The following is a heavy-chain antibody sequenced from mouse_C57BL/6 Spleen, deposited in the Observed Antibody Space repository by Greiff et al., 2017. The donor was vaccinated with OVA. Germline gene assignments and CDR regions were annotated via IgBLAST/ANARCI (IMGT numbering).Heavy chain of an antibody. CDR3: ARQDGNYEWFAY. CDR2: ISSGGSYT. CDR1: GFTFSSYG. V-gene: IGHV5-6*02. Sequence: DVMLVESGGDLVKPGGSLKLSCAASGFTFSSYGMSWVRQTPDKRLEWVATISSGGSYTYYPDSVKGRFTISRDNAKNTLYLQMSSLKSEDTAMYYCARQDGNYEWFAYWGQGTLVTVSA. J-gene: IGHJ3*01. D-gene: IGHD2-1*01.